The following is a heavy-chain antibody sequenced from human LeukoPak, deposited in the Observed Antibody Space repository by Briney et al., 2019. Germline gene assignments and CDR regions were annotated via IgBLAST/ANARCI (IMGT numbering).Heavy chain of an antibody. V-gene: IGHV4-4*07. J-gene: IGHJ3*02. CDR3: ARARNYYDSSGFYYEGDAFDI. Sequence: SETLSLTCTVSGGSISRYHWSWIRQPAGKGLEWIGRIYTSGSTNYNPSLKSRVTMSVDTSKNQFSLKLSSVTAADTAVYYCARARNYYDSSGFYYEGDAFDIWGQGTMVTVSS. CDR2: IYTSGST. CDR1: GGSISRYH. D-gene: IGHD3-22*01.